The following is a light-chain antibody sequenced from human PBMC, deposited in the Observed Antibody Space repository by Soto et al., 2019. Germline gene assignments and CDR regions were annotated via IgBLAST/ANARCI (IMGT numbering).Light chain of an antibody. Sequence: DIRMTQSPSTLSASVGDSVTITCRASQKVSPWLAWYQQKAGKAPKLLIYDVYSLKRGVPSRFSGSGSGTAFTLTISSLQSDDFATYYCQQYDSYWGTFGQGTKVEFK. CDR2: DVY. V-gene: IGKV1-5*01. J-gene: IGKJ1*01. CDR3: QQYDSYWGT. CDR1: QKVSPW.